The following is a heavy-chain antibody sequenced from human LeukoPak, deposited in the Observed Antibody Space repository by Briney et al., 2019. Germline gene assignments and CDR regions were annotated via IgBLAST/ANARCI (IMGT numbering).Heavy chain of an antibody. CDR2: ISGSGGST. V-gene: IGHV3-23*01. J-gene: IGHJ6*02. D-gene: IGHD3-10*01. CDR1: GFTFSSCA. Sequence: GGSLRLSCAASGFTFSSCAMSWVRQAPGKGLEWVSAISGSGGSTYYADSVKGRFTISRDNSKNTMYLQMNSLRAEDTAVYYCAKGMVGTMVRGVSSGMDVWGQGTTVTVSS. CDR3: AKGMVGTMVRGVSSGMDV.